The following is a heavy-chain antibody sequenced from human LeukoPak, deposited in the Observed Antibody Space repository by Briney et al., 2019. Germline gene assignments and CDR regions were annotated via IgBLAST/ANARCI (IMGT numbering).Heavy chain of an antibody. V-gene: IGHV3-11*04. D-gene: IGHD2-2*01. CDR2: ISSSGSTI. CDR3: ARVGGSTSCCDI. J-gene: IGHJ3*02. Sequence: GGSLRLSCTAPGFTFSDYYMSWIRQAPGKGLEWVSYISSSGSTIYYANTVKGRFTISRDNAKNSLYLQMNSLRAEDTAVYYCARVGGSTSCCDIWGQGTMVTVSS. CDR1: GFTFSDYY.